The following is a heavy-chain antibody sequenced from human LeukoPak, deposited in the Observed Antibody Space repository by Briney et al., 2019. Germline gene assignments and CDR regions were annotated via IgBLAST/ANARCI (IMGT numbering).Heavy chain of an antibody. CDR3: AKEAAVAVVNYYYYGMDV. J-gene: IGHJ6*02. CDR1: GFTFSSYG. CDR2: ISYDGSNK. D-gene: IGHD6-19*01. V-gene: IGHV3-30*18. Sequence: SRRSLRLSCAASGFTFSSYGMHWVRQAPGKGLEWVAVISYDGSNKYYADSVKGRFTISRDNSKNTLYLQMNSLRAEDTTVYYCAKEAAVAVVNYYYYGMDVWGQGTTVTVSS.